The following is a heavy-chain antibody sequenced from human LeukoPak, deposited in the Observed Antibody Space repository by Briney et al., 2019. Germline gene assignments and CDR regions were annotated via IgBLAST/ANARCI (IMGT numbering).Heavy chain of an antibody. D-gene: IGHD5-24*01. J-gene: IGHJ4*02. V-gene: IGHV4-59*08. CDR1: GGSISSHG. CDR3: ARIPTDGYNIFDY. Sequence: SETLSLTCTVSGGSISSHGWTWIRQPPGKGLEWIGFIFFNTNGNYNPSLKSRVTISMETSKKQFSLRLSSVTAADTAVYYCARIPTDGYNIFDYWGQGILVTVSS. CDR2: IFFNTNG.